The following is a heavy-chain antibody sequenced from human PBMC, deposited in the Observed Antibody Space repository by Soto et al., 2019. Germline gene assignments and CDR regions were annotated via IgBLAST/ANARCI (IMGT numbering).Heavy chain of an antibody. D-gene: IGHD5-18*01. CDR3: ARVRVPRGYSYGYGTWDY. CDR2: IIPIFGTA. V-gene: IGHV1-69*01. J-gene: IGHJ4*02. Sequence: QVQLVQSGAEVKKPGSSVKVSCKASGGTFSSYAISWVRQAPGQGLEWMGGIIPIFGTANYAQKFQSRVMITADESTTTAYMELSSLRSEDTAVYYCARVRVPRGYSYGYGTWDYWGQGTLVTVSS. CDR1: GGTFSSYA.